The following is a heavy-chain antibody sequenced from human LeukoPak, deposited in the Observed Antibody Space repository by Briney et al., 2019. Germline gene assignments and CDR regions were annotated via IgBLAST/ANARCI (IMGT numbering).Heavy chain of an antibody. V-gene: IGHV3-30*18. Sequence: GGSLRLSCAASGFTFSSYGMLWVRQAPGKELEWVAVISYDGSNKYYADSVKGRFTISRDNSKNTLYLQMNSLRAEDTAVYYCAKDISYYDSTRRFDYWGQGTLVTVSS. D-gene: IGHD3-22*01. J-gene: IGHJ4*02. CDR3: AKDISYYDSTRRFDY. CDR1: GFTFSSYG. CDR2: ISYDGSNK.